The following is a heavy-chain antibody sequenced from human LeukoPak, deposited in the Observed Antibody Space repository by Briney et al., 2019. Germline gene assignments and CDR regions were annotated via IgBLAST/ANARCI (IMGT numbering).Heavy chain of an antibody. J-gene: IGHJ5*02. CDR1: GGSISSSSYY. D-gene: IGHD3-3*01. CDR2: IYYSGST. V-gene: IGHV4-39*01. Sequence: PSETLSLTCTVSGGSISSSSYYWGWIRQPPGKGLEWIGSIYYSGSTYYNPSLKSRVTISVDTSKNQFSLKLSSVTAADTAVYYCARQARLRFLEWLVLGWFDPWGQGTLVTVSS. CDR3: ARQARLRFLEWLVLGWFDP.